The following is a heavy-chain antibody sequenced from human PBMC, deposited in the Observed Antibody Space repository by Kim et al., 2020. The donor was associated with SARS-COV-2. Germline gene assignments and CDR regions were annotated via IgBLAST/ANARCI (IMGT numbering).Heavy chain of an antibody. Sequence: GRFTISRDNSKNTLDMKMNSLRAEDTAVYYCAKEAYYYDSSGFGLGWFDPWGQGTLVTVSS. V-gene: IGHV3-23*01. J-gene: IGHJ5*02. D-gene: IGHD3-22*01. CDR3: AKEAYYYDSSGFGLGWFDP.